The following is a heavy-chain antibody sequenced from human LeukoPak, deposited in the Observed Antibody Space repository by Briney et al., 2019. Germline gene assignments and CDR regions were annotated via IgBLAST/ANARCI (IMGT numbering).Heavy chain of an antibody. J-gene: IGHJ6*04. CDR1: GFTFSSYN. Sequence: PGGSLRLSCEVSGFTFSSYNMNWVRQAPGKGLEWVSSISSSSSYIYYADSMTGRFTISRDNAKNSLYLQMNSLRAEDTAVYYCAELGITMIGGVWGKGTTVTISS. V-gene: IGHV3-21*01. CDR3: AELGITMIGGV. D-gene: IGHD3-10*02. CDR2: ISSSSSYI.